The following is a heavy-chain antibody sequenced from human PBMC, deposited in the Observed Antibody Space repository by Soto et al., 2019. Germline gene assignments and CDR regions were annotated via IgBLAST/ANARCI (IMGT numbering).Heavy chain of an antibody. D-gene: IGHD1-7*01. J-gene: IGHJ3*02. V-gene: IGHV5-51*01. Sequence: AGESLKISCEGSGYSFTSYWIGWVRQMPGKGLEWMGIIYPGDSETRYSPSFQGQVTISADKSISTAYLQWSSLKASDTAMYYCARRGYGKLELRYGFDIWGQGTMVTVSS. CDR1: GYSFTSYW. CDR2: IYPGDSET. CDR3: ARRGYGKLELRYGFDI.